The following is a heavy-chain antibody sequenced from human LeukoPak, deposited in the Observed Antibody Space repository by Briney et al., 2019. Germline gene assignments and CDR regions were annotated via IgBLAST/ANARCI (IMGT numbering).Heavy chain of an antibody. CDR3: IGSGGWPGY. D-gene: IGHD1-26*01. CDR2: INQDGSGK. V-gene: IGHV3-7*01. J-gene: IGHJ4*02. Sequence: GGSLRLSCAVSGLTFRSYRMSWVRQAPGKGLEWVANINQDGSGKYFVDSVKGRFTISRDNAKNSLHLQMNTLRAEDTAVYYCIGSGGWPGYWGQGTLVTVSS. CDR1: GLTFRSYR.